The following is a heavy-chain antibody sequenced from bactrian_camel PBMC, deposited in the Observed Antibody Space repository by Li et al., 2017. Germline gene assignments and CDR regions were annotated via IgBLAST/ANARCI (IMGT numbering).Heavy chain of an antibody. CDR3: ATGSPMGAYND. J-gene: IGHJ4*01. CDR2: IYTGDGMT. V-gene: IGHV3S19*01. Sequence: VQLVESGGGLVQPGGSLRLSCVVAGFSFGDNWMHWVRQAPGKGLEWVSSIYTGDGMTYSADSVKGRFTFSRDNTKNIVYLQMNSLQSGDTALYYCATGSPMGAYNDWGQGTQVTVS. D-gene: IGHD3*01. CDR1: GFSFGDNW.